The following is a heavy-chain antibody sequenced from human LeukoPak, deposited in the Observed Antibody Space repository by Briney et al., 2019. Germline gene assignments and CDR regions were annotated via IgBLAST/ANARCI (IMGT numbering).Heavy chain of an antibody. Sequence: SETLSLTCTVSGGSISSYYWSWIRQPAGKGLEWIGRIYTSGSTNYNPSLKSRVTISVDKSKNQFSLKLSSVTAADTAVYYCAREERYYYSMDVWGKGTTVTVSS. V-gene: IGHV4-4*07. CDR2: IYTSGST. D-gene: IGHD1-1*01. CDR1: GGSISSYY. CDR3: AREERYYYSMDV. J-gene: IGHJ6*03.